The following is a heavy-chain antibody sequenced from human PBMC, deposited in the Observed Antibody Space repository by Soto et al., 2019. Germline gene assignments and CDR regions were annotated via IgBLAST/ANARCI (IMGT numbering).Heavy chain of an antibody. CDR2: IYYSGTT. CDR1: GGYISIGGYY. J-gene: IGHJ5*02. D-gene: IGHD2-2*01. CDR3: ARCSLVVVPAPGFDP. V-gene: IGHV4-31*03. Sequence: SEPRSLTCTVSGGYISIGGYYWSWIRQHPGKGLEWIGYIYYSGTTYYNPSLKSRVTISVDTSKNQFSLKLSSVSAADTALYYCARCSLVVVPAPGFDPWGRGTLVTVSS.